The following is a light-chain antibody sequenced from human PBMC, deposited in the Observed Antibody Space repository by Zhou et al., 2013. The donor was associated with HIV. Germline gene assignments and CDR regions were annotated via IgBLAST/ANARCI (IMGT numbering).Light chain of an antibody. V-gene: IGKV1-5*03. CDR1: QRISTW. CDR2: RAS. Sequence: DIQMTQSPSTLSASVGDRVTITCRASQRISTWLAWYQQKEGKAPKLLIYRASNLESGVPSRFSGSGSGTEFTLTISSLQPDDFATYYCQQYYSYPWTFGQGTKVEIK. J-gene: IGKJ1*01. CDR3: QQYYSYPWT.